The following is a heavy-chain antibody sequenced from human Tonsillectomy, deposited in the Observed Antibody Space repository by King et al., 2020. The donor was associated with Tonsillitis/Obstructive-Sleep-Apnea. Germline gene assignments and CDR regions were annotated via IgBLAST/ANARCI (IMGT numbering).Heavy chain of an antibody. J-gene: IGHJ4*02. CDR3: VRSSGLYYFDY. D-gene: IGHD6-19*01. Sequence: QLVQSGAEVKKPGASVKVSCKASGYTFTSYALQWVRQAPGQRLEWMGWIITGNGNTKYSQNFQDRVTITRDKSASTAYMELSSLTSEDTAVYYCVRSSGLYYFDYWGQGTLVTVSS. CDR2: IITGNGNT. CDR1: GYTFTSYA. V-gene: IGHV1-3*04.